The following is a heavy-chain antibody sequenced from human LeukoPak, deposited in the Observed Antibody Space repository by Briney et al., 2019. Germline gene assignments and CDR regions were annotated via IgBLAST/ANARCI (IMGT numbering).Heavy chain of an antibody. D-gene: IGHD2-2*01. CDR3: ARRDLYCSSTSCYVAFDI. CDR2: IYYSGST. CDR1: GGSISSSGYY. V-gene: IGHV4-39*01. Sequence: PSETLSLTCTVSGGSISSSGYYWGWIRQPPGKGLEWIGSIYYSGSTYYNPSLKSRVTISVDTSKNQFSLKLSSVTAADTAVYYCARRDLYCSSTSCYVAFDIWGQGTMVTVSS. J-gene: IGHJ3*02.